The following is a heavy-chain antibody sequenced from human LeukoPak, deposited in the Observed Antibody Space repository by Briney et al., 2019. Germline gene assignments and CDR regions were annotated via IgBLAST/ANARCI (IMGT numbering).Heavy chain of an antibody. V-gene: IGHV4-59*12. CDR3: ARVGGYASWYFDL. CDR1: GGSISSYY. CDR2: IYYSGST. D-gene: IGHD6-25*01. J-gene: IGHJ2*01. Sequence: PSGTLSLTCTVSGGSISSYYWSWIRQPPGKGLEWIGYIYYSGSTNYNPSLKSRVTISVDTSKNQFSLKLSSVTAADTAVYYCARVGGYASWYFDLWGRGTLVTVSS.